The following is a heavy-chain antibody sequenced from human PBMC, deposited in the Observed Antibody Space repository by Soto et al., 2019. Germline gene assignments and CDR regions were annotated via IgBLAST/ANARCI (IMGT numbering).Heavy chain of an antibody. V-gene: IGHV3-23*01. CDR2: ISGGGGTT. CDR3: AKTPYDFWSSGQYLFDH. Sequence: GGSLRLSCTVSGFTFGSHAMSWVRQAPGEGLECVSGISGGGGTTFYADSVRGRFTISRDNSKKTLYLQMNSLRAEDTAVYYCAKTPYDFWSSGQYLFDHWGQGTLVTVSS. D-gene: IGHD3-3*01. CDR1: GFTFGSHA. J-gene: IGHJ4*02.